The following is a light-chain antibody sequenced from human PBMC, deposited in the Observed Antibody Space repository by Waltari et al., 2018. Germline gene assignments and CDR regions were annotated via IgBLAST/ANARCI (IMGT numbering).Light chain of an antibody. CDR2: GKN. CDR3: NSRDSRGHPLV. Sequence: SSELTQDPVVSVALGQTVRITCQGDSLRYYYANWYHQKPGHAPVHVMYGKNNRPPGIPSRFSGSYSRTTASLFLTGAQAEDEGDYYCNSRDSRGHPLVFGTGTKVTVL. J-gene: IGLJ1*01. CDR1: SLRYYY. V-gene: IGLV3-19*01.